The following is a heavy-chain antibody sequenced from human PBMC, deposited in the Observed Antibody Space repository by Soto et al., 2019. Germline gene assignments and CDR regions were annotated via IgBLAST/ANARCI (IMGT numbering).Heavy chain of an antibody. Sequence: PSETLSLTCTVSGGSTSSYYWSWIRQPPGKGLEWIGYIYYSGSTNYNPSLKSRVTISVDTSKNQFSLKLSSVTAADTAVYYCARXGGGYSSSQTYYYGMDVWGQGTTVTVSS. CDR3: ARXGGGYSSSQTYYYGMDV. CDR1: GGSTSSYY. J-gene: IGHJ6*02. D-gene: IGHD6-6*01. V-gene: IGHV4-59*01. CDR2: IYYSGST.